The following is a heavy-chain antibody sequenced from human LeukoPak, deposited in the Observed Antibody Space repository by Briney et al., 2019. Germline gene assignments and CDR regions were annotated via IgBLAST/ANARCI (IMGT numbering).Heavy chain of an antibody. V-gene: IGHV3-7*01. Sequence: GGSPRLSCAASGFTFSSQWMSWVRQAPGKGLEWVANVNQGGTEKYYVDSVKGRFTISRDNAENSLYLQMNSLRAEDTAVYYCARDRLGASGKNYYYYYMDVWGKGTTVTVSS. CDR1: GFTFSSQW. D-gene: IGHD1-14*01. CDR2: VNQGGTEK. J-gene: IGHJ6*03. CDR3: ARDRLGASGKNYYYYYMDV.